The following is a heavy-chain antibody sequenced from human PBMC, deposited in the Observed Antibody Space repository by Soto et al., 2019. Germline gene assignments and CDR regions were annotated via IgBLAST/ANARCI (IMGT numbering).Heavy chain of an antibody. CDR1: GGTLTYSS. Sequence: QVQLVQSGAEVKKPGSSVKVSCKASGGTLTYSSVSWVRQAPGQGLEWMGGIIPISATPNYAQKFQGRVTITADESATTAHMVLSSLRSDATAVYYCASLSRGTWSGFTAYWGQGALGTVSS. D-gene: IGHD3-3*01. V-gene: IGHV1-69*12. CDR2: IIPISATP. J-gene: IGHJ4*02. CDR3: ASLSRGTWSGFTAY.